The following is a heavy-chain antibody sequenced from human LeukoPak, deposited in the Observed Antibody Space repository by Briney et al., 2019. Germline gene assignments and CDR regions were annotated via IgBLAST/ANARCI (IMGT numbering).Heavy chain of an antibody. Sequence: ASVTVSCKVSGYTLTELSMHWVRQAPGKGLEWMGGFDPEDGETIYAQKFQGRVTMTEDTSTDTAYMELSSLRSEDTAVYYCATGGGQTWNELDYWGQGTLVTVSS. CDR3: ATGGGQTWNELDY. D-gene: IGHD1-1*01. J-gene: IGHJ4*02. CDR2: FDPEDGET. V-gene: IGHV1-24*01. CDR1: GYTLTELS.